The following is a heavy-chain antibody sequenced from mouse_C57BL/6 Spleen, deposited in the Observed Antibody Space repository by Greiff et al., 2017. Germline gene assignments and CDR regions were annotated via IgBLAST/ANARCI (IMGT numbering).Heavy chain of an antibody. J-gene: IGHJ4*01. Sequence: VQLQQSGPELVKPGASVKISCKASGYTFTDYYINWVKQRPGQGLEWIGWIFPGSGSTYYNEKFKGKATLTVDKSSSTAYMLLSSLTSEDSAVYVCARSGYYSNYYYAMDYWGQGTSVTVSS. V-gene: IGHV1-75*01. CDR1: GYTFTDYY. D-gene: IGHD2-5*01. CDR3: ARSGYYSNYYYAMDY. CDR2: IFPGSGST.